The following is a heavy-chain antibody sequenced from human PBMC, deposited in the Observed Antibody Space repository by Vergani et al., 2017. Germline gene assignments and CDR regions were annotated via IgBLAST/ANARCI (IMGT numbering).Heavy chain of an antibody. CDR3: ARGTALGAFDI. CDR2: INAGNGNT. CDR1: GYTFTSYT. J-gene: IGHJ3*02. D-gene: IGHD2-21*02. V-gene: IGHV1-3*01. Sequence: QVQLVQSGAEVKKPGASVKVSCKASGYTFTSYTIHWVRQAPGQRLAWIGWINAGNGNTKYSQNFQGRVTITRDTSASTAYMELSSLRSEDTAVFFCARGTALGAFDIWGQGTMVTVSS.